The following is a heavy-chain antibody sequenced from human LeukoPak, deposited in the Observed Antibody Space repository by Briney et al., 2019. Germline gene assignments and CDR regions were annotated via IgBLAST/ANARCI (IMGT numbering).Heavy chain of an antibody. V-gene: IGHV1-3*01. CDR3: AREDWASRNWFDP. CDR2: INAGNGDT. D-gene: IGHD2-21*01. J-gene: IGHJ5*02. Sequence: ASVKVSCKASGYTFTSYYMHWVRQAPGQGLEWMGWINAGNGDTKYSPKFHDRVTIIKDTSASTTYMELSSLRSEDTAVYYCAREDWASRNWFDPWGQGTLVIASS. CDR1: GYTFTSYY.